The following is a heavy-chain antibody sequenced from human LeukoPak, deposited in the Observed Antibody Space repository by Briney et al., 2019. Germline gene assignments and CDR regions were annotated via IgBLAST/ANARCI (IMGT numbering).Heavy chain of an antibody. Sequence: GGSLRLSCAASGFTFSSYGMSWVRQAPGEGLEWVSAISGSGGSTYYADSVKGRFTISRDNSKNTLYLQMNSLRAEDTAVYYCAKDRASYDSGSYPHAFDIWGQGTMVTVSS. CDR3: AKDRASYDSGSYPHAFDI. V-gene: IGHV3-23*01. CDR2: ISGSGGST. CDR1: GFTFSSYG. D-gene: IGHD3-10*01. J-gene: IGHJ3*02.